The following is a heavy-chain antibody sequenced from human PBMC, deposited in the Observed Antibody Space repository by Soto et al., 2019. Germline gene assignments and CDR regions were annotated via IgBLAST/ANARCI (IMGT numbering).Heavy chain of an antibody. J-gene: IGHJ5*02. CDR3: ARDESAFDLIWWFDP. V-gene: IGHV1-46*01. CDR2: TNPTGEKK. D-gene: IGHD3-3*02. Sequence: ASVKVSCKAIGYRFTSHWMHWVRKDQGQGLEWIEVTNPTGEKKSYERRLKGRLTLTTDTSTNTVYMELSSLRSDDTAIYYCARDESAFDLIWWFDPWVPGTLVTVSS. CDR1: GYRFTSHW.